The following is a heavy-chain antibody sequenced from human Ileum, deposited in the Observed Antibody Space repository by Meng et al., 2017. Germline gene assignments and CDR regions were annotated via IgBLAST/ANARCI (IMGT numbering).Heavy chain of an antibody. D-gene: IGHD3-10*01. CDR2: IYYSGTI. J-gene: IGHJ5*02. V-gene: IGHV4-31*03. Sequence: QGPLQESGPGLVKPSQTLSLTCNVSGVSISRGFYHWNWIRQHPGKGLEWIGSIYYSGTIYYNPSLKSRVTISLDTSKNQFSLNLSSVTAADTAVYYCARDRFSSGSSNWFDPWGQGTLVTVSS. CDR3: ARDRFSSGSSNWFDP. CDR1: GVSISRGFYH.